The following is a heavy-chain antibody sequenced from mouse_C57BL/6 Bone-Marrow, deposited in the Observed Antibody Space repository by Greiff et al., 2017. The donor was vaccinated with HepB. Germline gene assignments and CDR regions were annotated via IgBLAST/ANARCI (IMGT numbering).Heavy chain of an antibody. CDR1: GYTFTSYW. CDR3: TRRGIYDYALYY. CDR2: IHPNCGST. D-gene: IGHD2-4*01. J-gene: IGHJ2*01. Sequence: QVQLQQPGAELVKPGASVKLSCKASGYTFTSYWMHWVKQRPGQGLEWIGMIHPNCGSTNYNEKFKSKATLTVDKSSSTAYMQLSSLTSEDSAVYYCTRRGIYDYALYYWGQGTTLTVSS. V-gene: IGHV1-64*01.